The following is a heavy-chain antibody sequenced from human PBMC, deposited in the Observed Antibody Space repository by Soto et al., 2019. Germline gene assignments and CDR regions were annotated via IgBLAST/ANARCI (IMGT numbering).Heavy chain of an antibody. Sequence: QVELVQSGAEVKKPGSSVKVSCQASEDTFRNYAISWVRQAPGQGLEWMGAIIPIFGTEKYAQKFQGRVTITADTAANTLYLELSSLRSEDTAVYYCASTKYDSSAYYYWYLGLWCRGTLVTVSS. CDR1: EDTFRNYA. CDR2: IIPIFGTE. D-gene: IGHD3-22*01. V-gene: IGHV1-69*06. CDR3: ASTKYDSSAYYYWYLGL. J-gene: IGHJ2*01.